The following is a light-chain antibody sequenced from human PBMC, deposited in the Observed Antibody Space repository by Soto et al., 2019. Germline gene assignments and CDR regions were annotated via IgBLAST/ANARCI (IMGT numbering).Light chain of an antibody. V-gene: IGKV3-11*01. J-gene: IGKJ5*01. Sequence: IVLRQSPGTLSLPPGERATLSCRASQSVSSYLAWYQQKPGQAPRLLIYEASNRATGIPARFSGSGSGTDFTLTINSLEPEDFAVYYCQQRSNGPSITFGQGTRLEIK. CDR1: QSVSSY. CDR2: EAS. CDR3: QQRSNGPSIT.